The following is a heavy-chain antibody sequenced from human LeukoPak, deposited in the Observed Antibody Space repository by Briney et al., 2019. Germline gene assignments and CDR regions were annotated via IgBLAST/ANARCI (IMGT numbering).Heavy chain of an antibody. D-gene: IGHD6-6*01. CDR3: ASGYSRSSNDY. J-gene: IGHJ4*02. V-gene: IGHV3-21*01. CDR1: GFIFSSYG. Sequence: GGSLRLSCAASGFIFSSYGMSWVRQAPGKGLEWVSSISSSRNDIYYADSVKGRFTISRDNAKSSLYLQMNSLRAEDTAVYYCASGYSRSSNDYWGQGTLVTVSS. CDR2: ISSSRNDI.